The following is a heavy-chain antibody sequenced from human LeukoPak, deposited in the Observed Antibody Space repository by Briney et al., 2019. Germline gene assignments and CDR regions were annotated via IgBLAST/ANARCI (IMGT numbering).Heavy chain of an antibody. V-gene: IGHV3-9*01. CDR3: AKDLSGD. J-gene: IGHJ4*02. CDR1: GLTCDEYA. D-gene: IGHD1-26*01. CDR2: ISWNSGSI. Sequence: GGSLRRSCAASGLTCDEYAMHWGRQAPRKGLEWVSGISWNSGSIGYADSVKGRFTISRDNAKNSLYLQMNSLRAEDTALYYCAKDLSGDWGQGTLVTVSS.